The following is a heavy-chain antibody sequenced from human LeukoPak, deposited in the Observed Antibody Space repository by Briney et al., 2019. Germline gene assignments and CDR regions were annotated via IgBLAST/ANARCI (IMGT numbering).Heavy chain of an antibody. CDR3: ARGRGIDY. D-gene: IGHD3-10*01. Sequence: TGGSLRLSCAASGFTFSGYWMTWVRQAPGKGLEWVANIKQDGSEKYYVDSVKGRFTISRDNAKNSLYLQMNSLRAEDTAVYYCARGRGIDYWGLGTLVTVSS. J-gene: IGHJ4*02. V-gene: IGHV3-7*03. CDR1: GFTFSGYW. CDR2: IKQDGSEK.